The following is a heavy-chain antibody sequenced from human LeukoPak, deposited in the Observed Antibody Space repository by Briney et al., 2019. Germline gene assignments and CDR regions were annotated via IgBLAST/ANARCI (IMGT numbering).Heavy chain of an antibody. V-gene: IGHV4-39*07. Sequence: SGTLSLTCTVSGDSISSSSYYWGWIRQPPGKGLEWIGSIYYSGSTYYNPSLKSRVTISVDTSKNQFSLKLSSVTAADTAVYYCARDVTAAFDYWGQGTLVTVSS. CDR2: IYYSGST. D-gene: IGHD6-13*01. CDR3: ARDVTAAFDY. CDR1: GDSISSSSYY. J-gene: IGHJ4*02.